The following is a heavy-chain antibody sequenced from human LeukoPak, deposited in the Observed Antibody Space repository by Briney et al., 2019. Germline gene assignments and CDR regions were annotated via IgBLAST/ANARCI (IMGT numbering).Heavy chain of an antibody. Sequence: ASVKVSCKASGYTFTGYYMHWVRQAPGQGLEWMGWINPNSGGTNYAQKFQGRVTMTRDTSISTAYMELSRLRSDDTAVYYCAREGLIAAAGTTNWFDPWGQGTLVTVSS. CDR3: AREGLIAAAGTTNWFDP. V-gene: IGHV1-2*02. J-gene: IGHJ5*02. D-gene: IGHD6-13*01. CDR1: GYTFTGYY. CDR2: INPNSGGT.